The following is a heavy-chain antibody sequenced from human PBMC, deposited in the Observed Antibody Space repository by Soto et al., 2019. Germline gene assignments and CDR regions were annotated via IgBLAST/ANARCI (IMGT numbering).Heavy chain of an antibody. CDR1: GFSLSNAGLG. Sequence: QVTVKESGPVLVKPTETLTLTCTVSGFSLSNAGLGVSWIRQPPGKALEWPAHIFSNDEKSYSTSLKSRLTISKDTSKSQVVLTMTNMDPVDTATYYCASTYSTSWYWFDPLGQGTLVTVSS. V-gene: IGHV2-26*04. J-gene: IGHJ5*02. CDR2: IFSNDEK. D-gene: IGHD6-13*01. CDR3: ASTYSTSWYWFDP.